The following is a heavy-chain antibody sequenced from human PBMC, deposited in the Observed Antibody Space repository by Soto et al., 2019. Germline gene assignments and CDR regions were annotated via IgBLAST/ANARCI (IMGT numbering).Heavy chain of an antibody. V-gene: IGHV3-7*01. CDR1: GFMFSTYL. J-gene: IGHJ6*02. D-gene: IGHD3-3*01. CDR3: VGARTYELQHYYNGRDV. CDR2: IKQGCNEK. Sequence: EVQLVESGGGLVQPGGSLRLSCEASGFMFSTYLMSWVRQAPGQGLEWVDKIKQGCNEKFYVDTVKGRFTISRDNDRKSHSLQIKGRCPEDTAVYYSVGARTYELQHYYNGRDVWGQGTRVTVSS.